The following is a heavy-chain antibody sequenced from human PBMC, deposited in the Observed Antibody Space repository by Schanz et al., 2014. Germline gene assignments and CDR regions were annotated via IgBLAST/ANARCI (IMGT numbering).Heavy chain of an antibody. CDR1: GFTFSRYN. D-gene: IGHD2-2*01. CDR3: AKRCSSTSCSHGAFDM. J-gene: IGHJ3*02. CDR2: ISRSSGRI. V-gene: IGHV3-21*04. Sequence: EVQLVESGGGLVKPGGSLRLSCAGTGFTFSRYNMNWVRQAPGRGLEWVSSISRSSGRIYYSDSVKGRFTISRDNAKNLVYLQMNSLRAEDTAMYYCAKRCSSTSCSHGAFDMWGQGTMVTVSS.